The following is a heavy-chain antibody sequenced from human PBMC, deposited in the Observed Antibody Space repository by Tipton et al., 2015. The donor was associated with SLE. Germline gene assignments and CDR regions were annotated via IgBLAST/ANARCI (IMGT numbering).Heavy chain of an antibody. CDR3: ARVRCSSTSCYYFDY. D-gene: IGHD2-2*01. CDR1: GYTFANYA. Sequence: QSGPEVKKPGASVRVSCKASGYTFANYAVSWVRQALGQGLEWMGWISAYSGITNYAQKLQGRVSMTTDSSTTTAYMDLMSLRSDDTAVYYCARVRCSSTSCYYFDYWGQGTLVTVSS. J-gene: IGHJ4*02. CDR2: ISAYSGIT. V-gene: IGHV1-18*01.